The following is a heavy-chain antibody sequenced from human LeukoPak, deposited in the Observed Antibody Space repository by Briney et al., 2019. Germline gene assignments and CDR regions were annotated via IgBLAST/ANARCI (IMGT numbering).Heavy chain of an antibody. CDR2: INPKNGGA. V-gene: IGHV1-2*02. Sequence: AASVTVSCKACGYTFIDFYMHWVGQAPGQGREWMGWINPKNGGANYAQKFQGRVTMTRDTPISTAYMQLSTLRSDHTAASYSSRLLSTTYRDLFDPWGRGTLVTVSS. D-gene: IGHD2/OR15-2a*01. CDR1: GYTFIDFY. J-gene: IGHJ5*02. CDR3: SRLLSTTYRDLFDP.